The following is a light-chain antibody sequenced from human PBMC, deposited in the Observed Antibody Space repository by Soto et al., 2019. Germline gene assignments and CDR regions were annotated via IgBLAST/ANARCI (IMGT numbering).Light chain of an antibody. CDR1: QSISGSY. Sequence: EIVLTQSPGTLSLSPGERATLSCTASQSISGSYLAWYQQKPGQAPRLLIFGASARPTGIPARISGSGSGTEFTLTISSLRSEDFAVYFCQQYYNWPRTFGQGTKVDIK. V-gene: IGKV3-15*01. CDR3: QQYYNWPRT. J-gene: IGKJ1*01. CDR2: GAS.